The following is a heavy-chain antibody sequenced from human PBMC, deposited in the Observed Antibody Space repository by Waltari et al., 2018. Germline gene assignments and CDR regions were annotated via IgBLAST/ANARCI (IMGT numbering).Heavy chain of an antibody. Sequence: QVQLVQSGAEVKKPGASVKVSCKASGSTFASYDINWVRRATGQGREWMGWMNPNSGNTGYAQMFQGRVTITRNTSISTAYMELSSLRSEDTAVYYCARGADYFDYWGQGTLVTVSS. CDR3: ARGADYFDY. V-gene: IGHV1-8*03. CDR2: MNPNSGNT. CDR1: GSTFASYD. J-gene: IGHJ4*02.